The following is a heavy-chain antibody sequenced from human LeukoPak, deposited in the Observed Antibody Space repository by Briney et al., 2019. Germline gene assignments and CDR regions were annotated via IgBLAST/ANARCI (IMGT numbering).Heavy chain of an antibody. Sequence: GGSLRLSCAASGFTFSSYGMHWVRQAPGKGLEWVAVIRYDGSNKYYADSVKGRFTISRDNSKNTLYLQMNSLRAEDTAVYYCASNGILTGYYANNPFDYWGQGTLVTVSS. CDR1: GFTFSSYG. D-gene: IGHD3-9*01. CDR3: ASNGILTGYYANNPFDY. J-gene: IGHJ4*02. V-gene: IGHV3-33*01. CDR2: IRYDGSNK.